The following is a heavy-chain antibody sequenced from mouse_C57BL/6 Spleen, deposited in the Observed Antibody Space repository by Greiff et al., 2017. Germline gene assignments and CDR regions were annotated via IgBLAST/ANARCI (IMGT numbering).Heavy chain of an antibody. Sequence: EVKLQESGPGLVKPSQSLSLTCSVTGYSITSGYYWNWIRQFPGNKLEWMGYISYDGSNNYNPSLKNRISITRDTSKNQFFLKLNSVTTEDTATYYCAREGLGRGYFDYWGQGTTLTVSS. CDR3: AREGLGRGYFDY. V-gene: IGHV3-6*01. CDR2: ISYDGSN. J-gene: IGHJ2*01. CDR1: GYSITSGYY. D-gene: IGHD1-1*01.